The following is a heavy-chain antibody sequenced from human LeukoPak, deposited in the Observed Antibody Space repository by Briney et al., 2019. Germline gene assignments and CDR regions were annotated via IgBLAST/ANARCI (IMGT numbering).Heavy chain of an antibody. V-gene: IGHV4-39*01. Sequence: SETLSLTCTVSGGSISSSTYYWGWIRQPPGRGLEWIGNIYYSGSTYYNPSLKSRVTISVDTSKNQFSLKLTSVTAADTVVYYCARLRQHLAPIDYWGQGTLVTVSS. CDR1: GGSISSSTYY. CDR3: ARLRQHLAPIDY. J-gene: IGHJ4*02. CDR2: IYYSGST. D-gene: IGHD6-13*01.